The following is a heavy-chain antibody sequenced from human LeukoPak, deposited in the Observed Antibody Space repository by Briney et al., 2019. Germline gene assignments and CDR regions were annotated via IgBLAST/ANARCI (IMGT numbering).Heavy chain of an antibody. V-gene: IGHV4-61*02. CDR1: GGSISSGSYY. J-gene: IGHJ4*02. D-gene: IGHD1-26*01. CDR2: IYTSGST. Sequence: SETLSLTCTVFGGSISSGSYYWSWIRQPAGKGLEWIGRIYTSGSTNYNPSLKSRVTISVDTSKNQFSLKLSSVTAADTAVYYCARGVVGATGYFDYWGQGTLVTVSS. CDR3: ARGVVGATGYFDY.